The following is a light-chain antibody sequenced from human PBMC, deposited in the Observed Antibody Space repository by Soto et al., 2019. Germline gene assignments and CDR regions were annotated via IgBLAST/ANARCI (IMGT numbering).Light chain of an antibody. CDR2: SAS. V-gene: IGKV1-12*01. Sequence: DIQLTQSPSSVSASVGDRVTITCRASQGISSNLVWYHQKPGKAPNLLIYSASALQSGVPSRFSGSGSGTGFTITITSLQAEDFATYKYQQANSFPLAFGQGTKAEIK. CDR1: QGISSN. J-gene: IGKJ1*01. CDR3: QQANSFPLA.